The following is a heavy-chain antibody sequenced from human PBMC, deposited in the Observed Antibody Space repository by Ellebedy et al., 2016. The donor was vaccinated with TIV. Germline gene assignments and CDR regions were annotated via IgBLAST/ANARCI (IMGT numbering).Heavy chain of an antibody. D-gene: IGHD6-19*01. CDR2: ISYDGSNK. CDR3: AKASTGGGWYFDY. Sequence: GESLKISXAASGFTFSSYAMSWVRQAPGKGLEWVAVISYDGSNKYYADSVKGRFTISRDNSKNTLYLQMNSLRAEDAAVYYCAKASTGGGWYFDYWGQGTLVTVSS. V-gene: IGHV3-30*18. CDR1: GFTFSSYA. J-gene: IGHJ4*02.